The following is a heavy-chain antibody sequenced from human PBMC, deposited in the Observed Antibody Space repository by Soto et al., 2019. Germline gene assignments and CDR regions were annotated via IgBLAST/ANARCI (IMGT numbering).Heavy chain of an antibody. CDR1: GGSFSGYY. J-gene: IGHJ4*02. V-gene: IGHV4-34*01. D-gene: IGHD3-3*01. Sequence: ASETLSLTCAVYGGSFSGYYWIWIRQPPGKGLEWIGEINHSGSTNYNPSLKSRVTISVDTSKNQFSLKLSSVTAADTAVYYCARSHYDFWSGYYTRSPMNDYWGQGTLVTVSS. CDR3: ARSHYDFWSGYYTRSPMNDY. CDR2: INHSGST.